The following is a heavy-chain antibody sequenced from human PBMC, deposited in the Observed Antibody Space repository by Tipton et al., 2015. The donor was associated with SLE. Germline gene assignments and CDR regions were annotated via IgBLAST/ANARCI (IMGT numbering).Heavy chain of an antibody. CDR1: GGSISSGGYY. V-gene: IGHV4-31*03. Sequence: TLSLTCTVPGGSISSGGYYWSWIRPHPGKGLEWIGYIYYSGSTYYNPSLKSRVTISVDTSKNQFSLKLSSVTAADTAVYYCARGGGSYYDYWGQGTLVTVSS. D-gene: IGHD1-26*01. CDR3: ARGGGSYYDY. CDR2: IYYSGST. J-gene: IGHJ4*02.